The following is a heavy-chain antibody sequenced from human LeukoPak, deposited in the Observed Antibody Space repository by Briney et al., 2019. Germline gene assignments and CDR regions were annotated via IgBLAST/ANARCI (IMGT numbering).Heavy chain of an antibody. CDR2: IYYSGST. J-gene: IGHJ3*02. Sequence: SETMSLTCTVSGGSISSRNYYWGWIRQPPGKGLEGFGTIYYSGSTYYNPSLKSRVTISVDTSKNQFPLKLNSVTAADTAVYYCARPTAVASFDTFHIWGQGTMVAVSS. CDR3: ARPTAVASFDTFHI. D-gene: IGHD6-19*01. CDR1: GGSISSRNYY. V-gene: IGHV4-39*01.